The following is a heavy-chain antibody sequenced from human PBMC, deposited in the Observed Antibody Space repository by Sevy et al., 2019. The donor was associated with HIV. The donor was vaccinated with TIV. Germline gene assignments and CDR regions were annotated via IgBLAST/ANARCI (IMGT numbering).Heavy chain of an antibody. CDR2: IDPDGSVR. V-gene: IGHV3-7*01. CDR3: AVGPY. D-gene: IGHD3-3*01. J-gene: IGHJ4*02. Sequence: GGSLRLSCVGSGFTFSSQWMSWVRQAPGKELEWVANIDPDGSVRTYVDSVQGRLTISRDNAKNSLYLEINSLRAEDTALYYCAVGPYWGQGTVVTVSS. CDR1: GFTFSSQW.